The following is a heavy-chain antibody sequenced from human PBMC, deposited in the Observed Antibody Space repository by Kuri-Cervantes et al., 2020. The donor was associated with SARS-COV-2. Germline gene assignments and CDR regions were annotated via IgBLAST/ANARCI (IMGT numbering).Heavy chain of an antibody. J-gene: IGHJ4*02. CDR1: GGTFSSYA. CDR3: ARVAESSGYYGSGDY. D-gene: IGHD3-22*01. CDR2: IIPIFGTA. V-gene: IGHV1-69*06. Sequence: SVKVSCKASGGTFSSYAISWVRQAPGQGLEWMGGIIPIFGTANYAQKFQGRVTITADKSTSTAYMELSSLRSEDTAVYYCARVAESSGYYGSGDYWGQGTLVTVSS.